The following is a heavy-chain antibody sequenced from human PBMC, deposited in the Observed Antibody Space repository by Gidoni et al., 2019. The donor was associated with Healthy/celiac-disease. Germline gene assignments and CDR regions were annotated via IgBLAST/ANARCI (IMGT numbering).Heavy chain of an antibody. J-gene: IGHJ4*02. CDR3: ARRSSESYGYPFDY. D-gene: IGHD5-18*01. CDR1: GGSFSGYY. Sequence: QVQLQQWGAGLLKPSETLSLTCAVYGGSFSGYYWSWIRQPPGKGLEWIGEINHSGSTNYNPSLKSRVTISVDTSKNQFSLKLSSVTAADTAVYYCARRSSESYGYPFDYWGQGTLVTVSS. CDR2: INHSGST. V-gene: IGHV4-34*01.